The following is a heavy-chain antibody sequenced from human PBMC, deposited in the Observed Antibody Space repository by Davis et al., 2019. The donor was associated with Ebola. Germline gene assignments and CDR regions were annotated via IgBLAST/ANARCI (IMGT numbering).Heavy chain of an antibody. J-gene: IGHJ4*02. CDR1: GYTFTNYG. V-gene: IGHV1-18*01. D-gene: IGHD6-13*01. CDR3: ARSGISTPSSWYVY. Sequence: ASVKVSCKTSGYTFTNYGITWMRQAPGQGLEWMGWINTYNGNTNYAQNFQGRVTMTTDTSTSTAYMELGSLTSDDTAIYYCARSGISTPSSWYVYWGQGTLVTVSS. CDR2: INTYNGNT.